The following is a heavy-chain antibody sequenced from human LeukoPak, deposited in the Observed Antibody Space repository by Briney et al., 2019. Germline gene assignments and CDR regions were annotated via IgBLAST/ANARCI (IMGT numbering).Heavy chain of an antibody. D-gene: IGHD5-18*01. CDR1: GGSISSYY. CDR2: IYYSGST. Sequence: SETLSLTCTVSGGSISSYYWSWIRQPPGKGLEWIGYIYYSGSTNYNPSLKSRVTISVDTSKNQFSLKLSSVTAADTAVYYCARDSYGTALNAFDIWGQGTMVTVSS. CDR3: ARDSYGTALNAFDI. V-gene: IGHV4-59*12. J-gene: IGHJ3*02.